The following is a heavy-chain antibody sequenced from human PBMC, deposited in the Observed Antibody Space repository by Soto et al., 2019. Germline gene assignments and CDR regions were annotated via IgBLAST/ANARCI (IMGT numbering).Heavy chain of an antibody. CDR3: AREAVAFGAFDI. CDR2: TYRRSKWYN. Sequence: QIQLQQSGPGLVKPSQTLALTCVISGDSVSTNSATWNWIRQSPSRGLEWLGRTYRRSKWYNEYAVSVKSRIAVRPYTSKTLCSRQLSSVTPEGTAVYLCAREAVAFGAFDIWGQGTVVTVSS. D-gene: IGHD3-10*01. CDR1: GDSVSTNSAT. J-gene: IGHJ3*02. V-gene: IGHV6-1*01.